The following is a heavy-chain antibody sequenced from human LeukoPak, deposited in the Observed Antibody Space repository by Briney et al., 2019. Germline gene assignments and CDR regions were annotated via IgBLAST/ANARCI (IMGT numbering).Heavy chain of an antibody. D-gene: IGHD6-13*01. V-gene: IGHV5-51*01. CDR3: ATPLIPNIAASGYFDY. CDR2: FLPGASDT. CDR1: GSTFTTYW. Sequence: GESLKISRQGSGSTFTTYWIGWVRRLHGKGLEWLGIFLPGASDTRYSPSFQGQVTLSAVQSISTAYPQWTSLKASDTAMYYCATPLIPNIAASGYFDYWGQGTLVTVSP. J-gene: IGHJ4*02.